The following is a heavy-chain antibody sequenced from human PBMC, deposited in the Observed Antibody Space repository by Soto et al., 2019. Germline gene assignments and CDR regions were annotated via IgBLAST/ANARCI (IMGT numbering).Heavy chain of an antibody. V-gene: IGHV1-24*01. CDR1: GYALAELS. CDR3: ATAVWDSGSSGAFDI. D-gene: IGHD1-26*01. J-gene: IGHJ3*02. CDR2: FDPEDGET. Sequence: GTSVKVSCKVSGYALAELSMYWVQQATGKGLEWMGGFDPEDGETIYAQKFQGRVTMTEDTSTDTAYMELSSLRSEDTAVYYCATAVWDSGSSGAFDIWGQGTMVTVSS.